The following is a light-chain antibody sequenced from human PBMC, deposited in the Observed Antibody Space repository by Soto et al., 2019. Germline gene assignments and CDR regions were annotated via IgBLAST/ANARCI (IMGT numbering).Light chain of an antibody. V-gene: IGKV1-39*01. CDR2: AAS. CDR3: QQSYSSLIT. J-gene: IGKJ5*01. CDR1: QSITSY. Sequence: DIRMTQSPSSLSASVGDRITITCRASQSITSYLSWYQQQPGKAPKLLIYAASSLQSGVPSRFSGSGSGTDFTLTISSLQPEDFATYYCQQSYSSLITFGQGTRLEIK.